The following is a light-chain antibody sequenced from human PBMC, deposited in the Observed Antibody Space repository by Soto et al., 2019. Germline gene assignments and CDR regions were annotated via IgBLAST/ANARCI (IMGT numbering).Light chain of an antibody. CDR2: EVR. CDR3: SLYTTSSTWV. Sequence: QSALTQPASVSGSPGQSITISCTGTSSDVGAYNYVSWYQHHPGKAPKLMIYEVRNRPSGVSDRFSGSRSGNTASLTISGLQAEDESDYYCSLYTTSSTWVFDGGTKLTVL. J-gene: IGLJ3*02. V-gene: IGLV2-14*01. CDR1: SSDVGAYNY.